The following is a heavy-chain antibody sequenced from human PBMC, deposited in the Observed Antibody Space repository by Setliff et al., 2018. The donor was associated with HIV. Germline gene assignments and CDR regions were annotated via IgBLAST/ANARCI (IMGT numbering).Heavy chain of an antibody. CDR2: IIPIFGST. CDR1: GGTFTSYV. D-gene: IGHD3-10*01. V-gene: IGHV1-69*13. CDR3: VRGALLAVFDFDH. Sequence: SVKVSCKASGGTFTSYVFSWVRQAPGQGLEWMGGIIPIFGSTKYEQKFQDRVTITADESTYTADMELSSLTSDDTALYFCVRGALLAVFDFDHWGQGTQVTVSS. J-gene: IGHJ4*02.